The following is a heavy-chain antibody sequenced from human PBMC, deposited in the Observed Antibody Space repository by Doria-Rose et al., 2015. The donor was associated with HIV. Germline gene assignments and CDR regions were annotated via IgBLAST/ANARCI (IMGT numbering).Heavy chain of an antibody. D-gene: IGHD6-13*01. CDR2: IFSDDER. Sequence: QVQLAQSGPVLVKPTETLTLTCTVSGVSLSSPGMGVSWICQPPGKTLGWLANIFSDDERSYKTSLKSRLTISRGTSKSQVVLTMTDMDPVDTATYYCARIKSSRWYHKYYFDFWGQGTLVIVSA. CDR1: GVSLSSPGMG. V-gene: IGHV2-26*01. J-gene: IGHJ4*02. CDR3: ARIKSSRWYHKYYFDF.